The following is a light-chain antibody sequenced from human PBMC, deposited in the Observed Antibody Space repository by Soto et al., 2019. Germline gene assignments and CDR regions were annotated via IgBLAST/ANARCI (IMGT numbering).Light chain of an antibody. J-gene: IGLJ2*01. CDR1: SSDVGGYNY. Sequence: QSALTQPPSASGSPGQSVTISCTGTSSDVGGYNYVSWYQQHPGKAPKLMIYEVSKRPSGVPDRFSGSKSGNTASLTVSGLQAEDEADYFCVAWDDRLDGPVFGGGTKLTVL. CDR3: VAWDDRLDGPV. CDR2: EVS. V-gene: IGLV2-8*01.